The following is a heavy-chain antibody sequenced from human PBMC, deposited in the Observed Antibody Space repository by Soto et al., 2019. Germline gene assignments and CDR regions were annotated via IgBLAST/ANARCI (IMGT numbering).Heavy chain of an antibody. CDR2: ISSSSNTI. CDR1: GVPFSRYT. D-gene: IGHD6-13*01. CDR3: VRGVITPAGPNWCDP. Sequence: GASMKISSPASGVPFSRYTMNWVSPAHGKGLEWISYISSSSNTIYYADSVKGRFSISRDNAENSLYLQMNSLRDEDTAVYFCVRGVITPAGPNWCDPWGQGTLVTVSS. J-gene: IGHJ5*02. V-gene: IGHV3-48*02.